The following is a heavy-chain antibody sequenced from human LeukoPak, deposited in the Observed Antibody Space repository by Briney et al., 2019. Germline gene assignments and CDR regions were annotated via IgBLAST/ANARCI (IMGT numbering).Heavy chain of an antibody. J-gene: IGHJ3*02. Sequence: GASVKVSCKTSGYPFTNYGITWVRQAPGQGLEWMGWMNPNSGNTGYAQKFQGRVTITRNTSISTAYMELSSLRSEDTAVYYCARRDRFDAFDIWGQGTMVTVSS. CDR2: MNPNSGNT. CDR1: GYPFTNYG. V-gene: IGHV1-8*03. CDR3: ARRDRFDAFDI.